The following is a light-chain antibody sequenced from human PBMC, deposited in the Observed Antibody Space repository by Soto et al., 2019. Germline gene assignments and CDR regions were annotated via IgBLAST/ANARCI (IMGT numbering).Light chain of an antibody. CDR2: EGS. Sequence: QSVLTQPASVSGSPGQSITISCTGTSSDVGSYNLVSWYQQHPGKALKLMIYEGSKRPSGVSNRFSGSKSGNTASLTISGLQAEDEADYYCCSYAGSSIPYVFGTGTKVTVL. J-gene: IGLJ1*01. CDR3: CSYAGSSIPYV. CDR1: SSDVGSYNL. V-gene: IGLV2-23*01.